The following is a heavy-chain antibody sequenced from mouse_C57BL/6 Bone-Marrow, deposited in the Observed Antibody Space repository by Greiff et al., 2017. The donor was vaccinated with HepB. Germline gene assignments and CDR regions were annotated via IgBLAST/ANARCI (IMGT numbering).Heavy chain of an antibody. Sequence: QVQLQQPGAELVMPGASVKLSCKASGYTFTSYWMHWVKQRPGQGLEWIGEIDPSDSYTNYNQKFKGKSTLTVDKSSSTAYMQLSSLTSEDSAVYYCARGRGFFYAMDYWGQGTSVTVSS. CDR2: IDPSDSYT. CDR1: GYTFTSYW. V-gene: IGHV1-69*01. CDR3: ARGRGFFYAMDY. J-gene: IGHJ4*01.